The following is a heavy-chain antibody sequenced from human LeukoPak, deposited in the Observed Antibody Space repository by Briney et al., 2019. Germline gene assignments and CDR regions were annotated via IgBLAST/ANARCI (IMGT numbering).Heavy chain of an antibody. CDR3: VGVYYFLH. J-gene: IGHJ4*02. CDR2: IAIDGSNI. D-gene: IGHD3-10*01. CDR1: GLPFSCYG. Sequence: GGSLRLSCAASGLPFSCYGMQWVRQAPGKGLECVAIIAIDGSNIYYADSVRGRFTISRDNSKNTVYLQMDSLRPEDTAVYYCVGVYYFLHWGQGTLAAVSS. V-gene: IGHV3-30*03.